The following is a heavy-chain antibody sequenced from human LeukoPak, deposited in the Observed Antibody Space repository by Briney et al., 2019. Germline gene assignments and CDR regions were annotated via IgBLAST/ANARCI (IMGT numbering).Heavy chain of an antibody. CDR2: IYTSGST. CDR3: ARDSAYYYDSSGYYSDAFDI. V-gene: IGHV4-4*07. D-gene: IGHD3-22*01. CDR1: GGSISSYY. Sequence: SETLSLTCTVSGGSISSYYWSWVRQPAGKGLEWIGRIYTSGSTNYNPSLKSRVTMSVDTSKNQFSLKLSSVTAADTAVYYCARDSAYYYDSSGYYSDAFDIWRQGTMVTVSS. J-gene: IGHJ3*02.